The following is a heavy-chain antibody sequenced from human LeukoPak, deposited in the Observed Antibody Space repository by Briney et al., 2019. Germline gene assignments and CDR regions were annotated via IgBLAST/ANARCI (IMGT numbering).Heavy chain of an antibody. CDR3: ARVGCGGGSCYNDY. D-gene: IGHD2-15*01. Sequence: ASVKVSCKASGYTFTGYYMHWVRQAPGQGLEWMGWINPNSGGTNYAQKFQGRVTMTRDTSISTAYMELSRLRSDDTAVYYCARVGCGGGSCYNDYWGQGTLVTVSS. J-gene: IGHJ4*02. CDR1: GYTFTGYY. CDR2: INPNSGGT. V-gene: IGHV1-2*02.